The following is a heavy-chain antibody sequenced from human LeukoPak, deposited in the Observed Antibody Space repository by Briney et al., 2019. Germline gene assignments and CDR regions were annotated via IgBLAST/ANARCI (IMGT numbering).Heavy chain of an antibody. D-gene: IGHD5-18*01. J-gene: IGHJ4*02. V-gene: IGHV5-10-1*01. CDR3: ARHGGGTYSYEADY. Sequence: PGESLKISCEGSGYTFNAYWISWVRQMPGKALEWMGRIDPSDSYTNYSPSFRGHVTISADKSTNTAYLQWSSLKASDTAIYYCARHGGGTYSYEADYWGQGTLVTVSS. CDR2: IDPSDSYT. CDR1: GYTFNAYW.